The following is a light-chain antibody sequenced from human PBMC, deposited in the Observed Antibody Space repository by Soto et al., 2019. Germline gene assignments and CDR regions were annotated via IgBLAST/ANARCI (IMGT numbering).Light chain of an antibody. CDR3: QQYGSSPLT. CDR2: GAS. CDR1: QSVRSTY. Sequence: EIVLTQSPGTLSLSPGERATLSCRASQSVRSTYLAWYQQKPGQTPRLLIYGASSRATGNPDRFSGSGSGTDFTLTISRLEPEDFAVYYCQQYGSSPLTFGQGTKVEIK. J-gene: IGKJ1*01. V-gene: IGKV3-20*01.